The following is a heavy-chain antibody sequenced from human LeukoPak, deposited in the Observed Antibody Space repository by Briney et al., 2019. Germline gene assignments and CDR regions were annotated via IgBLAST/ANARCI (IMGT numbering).Heavy chain of an antibody. V-gene: IGHV4-34*01. Sequence: SETLSLTCAVYGGSFSGYYWSWIRQPPGKGLEWIGEISHSGSTNYNPSLKSRVTISVDTSKNQFSLKLSSVTAADTAVYYCARGSRYSYGFGRTYYYYYMDVWGKGTTVTVSS. CDR1: GGSFSGYY. CDR3: ARGSRYSYGFGRTYYYYYMDV. J-gene: IGHJ6*03. D-gene: IGHD5-18*01. CDR2: ISHSGST.